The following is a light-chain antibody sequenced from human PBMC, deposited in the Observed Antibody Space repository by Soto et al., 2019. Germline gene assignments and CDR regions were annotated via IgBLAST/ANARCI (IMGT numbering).Light chain of an antibody. CDR2: SAS. V-gene: IGKV1-39*01. CDR1: QRISSY. J-gene: IGKJ1*01. Sequence: DIQMTQSPSSLSASVGDRVTMTCRASQRISSYVNWYQQKPGRAPNILIYSASNLQSGVPSRFSGSGSGTDFTLTISSLQPEDFATYYCQQSYSTPRTFGPGTKVEIK. CDR3: QQSYSTPRT.